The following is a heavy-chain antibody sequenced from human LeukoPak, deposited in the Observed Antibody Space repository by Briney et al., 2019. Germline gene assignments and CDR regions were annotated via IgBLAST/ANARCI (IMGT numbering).Heavy chain of an antibody. V-gene: IGHV4-4*07. J-gene: IGHJ4*02. Sequence: SETLPLTCTVSAGSISSYYWSWIRQPAGKRLEWIGRIYSSGTTNYNPSLKSRVTMPVDTSKNQFSLRLSSVTAADTAVYYCARGYNVLTGYYYFDYWGQGTLVTVSS. CDR1: AGSISSYY. CDR3: ARGYNVLTGYYYFDY. D-gene: IGHD3-9*01. CDR2: IYSSGTT.